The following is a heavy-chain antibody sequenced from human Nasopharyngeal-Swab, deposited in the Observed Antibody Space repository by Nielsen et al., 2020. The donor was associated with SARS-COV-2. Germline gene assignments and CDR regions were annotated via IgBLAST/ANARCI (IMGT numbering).Heavy chain of an antibody. D-gene: IGHD6-6*01. CDR2: INPNSGGT. CDR1: GYTLNAYY. Sequence: ASVKVSCKASGYTLNAYYIHWVRQAPGQGLEWLGWINPNSGGTNYAQKFQGRVTMTRDTSISTAYMELSRLRSDDTAVYYCARVTEYSSAGFDPWGQGTLVTVSS. J-gene: IGHJ5*02. CDR3: ARVTEYSSAGFDP. V-gene: IGHV1-2*02.